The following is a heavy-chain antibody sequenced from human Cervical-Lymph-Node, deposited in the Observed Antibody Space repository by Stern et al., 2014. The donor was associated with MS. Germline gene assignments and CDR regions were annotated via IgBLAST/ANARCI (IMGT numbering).Heavy chain of an antibody. CDR1: GYSFTLYW. D-gene: IGHD1-26*01. J-gene: IGHJ4*02. CDR3: AALVRGSYFY. V-gene: IGHV5-51*01. CDR2: IYPGDSDT. Sequence: EVQLVESGAEMKKPGESLKISCKGSGYSFTLYWIGWVRQVPGKGPERKWIIYPGDSDTKSSPSFQGQVTISADKSSSTAYLQWSSLKASDAAMYYCAALVRGSYFYWGQGTLVTVSS.